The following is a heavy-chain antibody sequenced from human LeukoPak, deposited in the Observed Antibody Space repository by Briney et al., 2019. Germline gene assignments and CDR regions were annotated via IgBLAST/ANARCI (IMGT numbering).Heavy chain of an antibody. CDR2: IRNKADDGTT. CDR3: FRHLVVPGAGADY. D-gene: IGHD2-15*01. J-gene: IGHJ4*02. CDR1: GFTFSYAW. V-gene: IGHV3-15*01. Sequence: PGGSLRLSCAASGFTFSYAWMSWVRQAPGKGLEWVGRIRNKADDGTTDYAAPVKGRFTISRDDPKNTLYLQMDSLKTEDTAVYYCFRHLVVPGAGADYWGQGTLVTVSS.